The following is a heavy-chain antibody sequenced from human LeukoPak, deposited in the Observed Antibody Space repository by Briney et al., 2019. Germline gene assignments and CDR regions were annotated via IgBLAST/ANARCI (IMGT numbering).Heavy chain of an antibody. CDR3: ARHAFNIAVAPPFDY. V-gene: IGHV4-59*08. CDR1: GGSISSYY. Sequence: PSETLSLTCTVSGGSISSYYWSWIRQPPGKGLEWIGYIYYSGSTNYNPSPKSRVTISVDTSKNQFSLKLSSVTAADTAVYYCARHAFNIAVAPPFDYWGQGTLVTVSS. CDR2: IYYSGST. D-gene: IGHD6-19*01. J-gene: IGHJ4*02.